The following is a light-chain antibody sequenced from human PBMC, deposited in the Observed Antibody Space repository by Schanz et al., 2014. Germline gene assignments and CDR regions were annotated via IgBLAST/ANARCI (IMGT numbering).Light chain of an antibody. CDR1: QSVRSN. Sequence: EIVMTQSPATLSVSPGERTTLSCRAGQSVRSNLAWYQQKPGQAPRLLIYGASTRATGIPARISGSGSGTEFTLTISSLQSEDFAVYYCQQYNTWPPTLTFGQGTRVEIK. CDR2: GAS. V-gene: IGKV3-15*01. CDR3: QQYNTWPPTLT. J-gene: IGKJ1*01.